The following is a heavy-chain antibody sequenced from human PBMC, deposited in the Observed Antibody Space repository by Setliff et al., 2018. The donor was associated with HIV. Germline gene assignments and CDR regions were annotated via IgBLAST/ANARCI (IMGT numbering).Heavy chain of an antibody. J-gene: IGHJ6*03. D-gene: IGHD3-10*01. CDR2: FDPQDGKT. V-gene: IGHV1-24*01. CDR1: GYTLTEVS. Sequence: ASVKVSCKISGYTLTEVSMHWVRQAPGKGLEWMGYFDPQDGKTIYAQKFQGRVTVTRDTSTSTVYMELSSLTSDDTAVYYCARGLRGVVKGRYYYMDVWGKGTTVTVSS. CDR3: ARGLRGVVKGRYYYMDV.